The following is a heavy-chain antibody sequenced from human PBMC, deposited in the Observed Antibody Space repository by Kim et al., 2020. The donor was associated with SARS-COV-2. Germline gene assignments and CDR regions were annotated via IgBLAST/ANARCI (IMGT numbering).Heavy chain of an antibody. CDR2: MSAYNGNT. CDR3: ARGFSLALLWSGELLYRYNSCGP. J-gene: IGHJ5*02. V-gene: IGHV1-18*01. Sequence: ASVKVSCKASGYTFTSYGISWVRQAPVQGLEWMGWMSAYNGNTNYAQKLQGRVTMTTDTSTSTAYMELRSLRSDDTAVYYCARGFSLALLWSGELLYRYNSCGPWHQEPLVPLST. D-gene: IGHD3-10*01. CDR1: GYTFTSYG.